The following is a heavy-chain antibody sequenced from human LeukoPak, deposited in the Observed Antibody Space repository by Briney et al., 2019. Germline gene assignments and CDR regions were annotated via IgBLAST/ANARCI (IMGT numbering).Heavy chain of an antibody. CDR1: GYTFTSYG. J-gene: IGHJ5*02. V-gene: IGHV1-18*01. CDR3: ARDIVVVPAAMPGNWFDP. CDR2: ISAYNGNT. Sequence: ASVKVSFKASGYTFTSYGISWVRQAPGQGLEWMGWISAYNGNTNYAQKLQGRVTMTTDTSTSTAYMELRSLRSDDTAVYYCARDIVVVPAAMPGNWFDPWGQGTLVTVSS. D-gene: IGHD2-2*01.